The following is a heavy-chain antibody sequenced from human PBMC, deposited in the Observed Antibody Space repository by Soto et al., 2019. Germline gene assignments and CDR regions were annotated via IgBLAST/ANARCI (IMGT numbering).Heavy chain of an antibody. CDR2: INAGNGNT. V-gene: IGHV1-3*01. Sequence: GASVKVSCKASGYTFTSYAMHWVRQAPGQRLEWMGWINAGNGNTKYSQKFQGRVTITRDTSASTAYMELSSLRSEDTAVYYCARGKGCSGGSCYYYYYMDVWGKGTTVTVSS. CDR3: ARGKGCSGGSCYYYYYMDV. J-gene: IGHJ6*03. CDR1: GYTFTSYA. D-gene: IGHD2-15*01.